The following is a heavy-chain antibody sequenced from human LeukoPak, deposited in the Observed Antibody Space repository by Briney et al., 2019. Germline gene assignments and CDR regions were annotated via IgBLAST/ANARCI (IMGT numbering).Heavy chain of an antibody. J-gene: IGHJ4*02. CDR2: INPNSGGT. V-gene: IGHV1-2*06. CDR3: ARTDGFAY. Sequence: ASVKVSCKASVYTFTGYYIHWVRQAPGQGREWVCRINPNSGGTNYPHKFQGRVTMTSDTSISTAYMELSRLRSDDTAVYYCARTDGFAYWGQGTLVTVSS. CDR1: VYTFTGYY.